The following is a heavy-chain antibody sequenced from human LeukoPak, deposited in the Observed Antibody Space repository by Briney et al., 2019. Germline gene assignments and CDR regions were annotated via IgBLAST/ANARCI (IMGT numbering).Heavy chain of an antibody. Sequence: QPGGSLRLSCAASGFTFSSYWMSWVRQAPGKGLEWVANIKQDGSEKYYVDSVKGRFTISRDNAKNSLYLQMNSLRAEDTAVYYCAKDGLDTAMVFTSRDYWGQGTLVTVSS. CDR2: IKQDGSEK. CDR3: AKDGLDTAMVFTSRDY. D-gene: IGHD5-18*01. J-gene: IGHJ4*02. CDR1: GFTFSSYW. V-gene: IGHV3-7*03.